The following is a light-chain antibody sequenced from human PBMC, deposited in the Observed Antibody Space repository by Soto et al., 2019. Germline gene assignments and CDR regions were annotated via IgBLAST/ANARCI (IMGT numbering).Light chain of an antibody. CDR3: QYRSDWPSI. CDR2: DAS. J-gene: IGKJ4*01. CDR1: QSVSSY. Sequence: EIVLTQSPATLSLSPGERATLSCRASQSVSSYLAWYQQKPGQAPRLLIYDASNRPTGIPAGFSGSGSGTDVTLTISCLEPDEFADYDCQYRSDWPSIFREGSKVQIK. V-gene: IGKV3-11*01.